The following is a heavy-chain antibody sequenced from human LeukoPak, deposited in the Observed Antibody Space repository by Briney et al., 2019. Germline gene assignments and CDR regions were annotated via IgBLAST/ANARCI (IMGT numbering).Heavy chain of an antibody. D-gene: IGHD3-9*01. J-gene: IGHJ3*02. CDR1: GYTFTGYY. V-gene: IGHV1-2*02. Sequence: RASVTVSCKASGYTFTGYYMHWVRQAPGQGLEWMGWINPNSGGTNYAQKFQGRVTVTRDTSISTAYMELSRLRSDDTAVYYCARDTLDDILDAFDIWGQGTMVTVSS. CDR2: INPNSGGT. CDR3: ARDTLDDILDAFDI.